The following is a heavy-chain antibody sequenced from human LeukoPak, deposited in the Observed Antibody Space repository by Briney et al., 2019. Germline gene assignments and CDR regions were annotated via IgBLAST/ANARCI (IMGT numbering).Heavy chain of an antibody. Sequence: GGSLRLSCAASGFAVSTSWMGWVRQAPGKGLEWVASLQDDGSHQYYVDSAKGRFTISRENAKNSLFLQMSSLRVEDTAVYYCARDLGSRDAYWGQGTPVTVSS. CDR2: LQDDGSHQ. J-gene: IGHJ4*02. V-gene: IGHV3-7*03. CDR1: GFAVSTSW. D-gene: IGHD6-13*01. CDR3: ARDLGSRDAY.